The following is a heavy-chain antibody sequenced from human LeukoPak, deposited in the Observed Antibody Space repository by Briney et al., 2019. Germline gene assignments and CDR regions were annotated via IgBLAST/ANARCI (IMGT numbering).Heavy chain of an antibody. Sequence: PSQTLSLTCTVSGGSISSGGYYWSWIRQHPGKGLEWIGYIYYSGSTYYNPSLKSRVTISVDTSKNQFSLKLSSVTAADTAVYYCARALRLGLDAFDIWGQGTMVTVSS. V-gene: IGHV4-31*03. CDR2: IYYSGST. CDR1: GGSISSGGYY. D-gene: IGHD3-16*02. J-gene: IGHJ3*02. CDR3: ARALRLGLDAFDI.